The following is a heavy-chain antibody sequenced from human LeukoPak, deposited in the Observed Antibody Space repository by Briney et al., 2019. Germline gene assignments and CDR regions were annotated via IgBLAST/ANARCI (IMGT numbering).Heavy chain of an antibody. D-gene: IGHD5-24*01. J-gene: IGHJ4*02. CDR2: ISGSGGST. CDR3: AKELDGYNYY. V-gene: IGHV3-23*01. CDR1: GFTFSTYA. Sequence: GGSLRLPCAASGFTFSTYAMSWVRQAPGKGLEWVSAISGSGGSTYYADSVKGRSTISRDNSKNTLYLQMNSLRAEDTAVYYCAKELDGYNYYWGQGTLVTVSS.